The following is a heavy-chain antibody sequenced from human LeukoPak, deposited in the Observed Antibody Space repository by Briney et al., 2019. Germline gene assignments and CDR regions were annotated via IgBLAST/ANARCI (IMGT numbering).Heavy chain of an antibody. D-gene: IGHD6-13*01. CDR3: ARDPRLAAAGP. CDR1: GFTVSSNS. Sequence: GGSLRLSCTVSGFTVSSNSMSWVRQAPGKGLEWVSFIYSDNTHYSDSVKGRFTISRDNSKNTLYLQMNSLRAEDTAVYYCARDPRLAAAGPWGQGTLVTVSS. CDR2: IYSDNT. J-gene: IGHJ5*02. V-gene: IGHV3-53*01.